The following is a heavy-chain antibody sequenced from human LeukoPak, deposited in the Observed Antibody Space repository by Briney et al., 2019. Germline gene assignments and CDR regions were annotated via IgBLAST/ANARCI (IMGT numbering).Heavy chain of an antibody. D-gene: IGHD4-23*01. Sequence: SETLSLTCTVSGGSISSYYWSWIRQPPGKGLEWIGYIYYSGSTNYNPSLKSRVTISVDTSKNQFSLKLSPVTAADTAVYYCAREVTPVPFFDYWGQGTLLTVSS. J-gene: IGHJ4*02. CDR3: AREVTPVPFFDY. V-gene: IGHV4-59*01. CDR1: GGSISSYY. CDR2: IYYSGST.